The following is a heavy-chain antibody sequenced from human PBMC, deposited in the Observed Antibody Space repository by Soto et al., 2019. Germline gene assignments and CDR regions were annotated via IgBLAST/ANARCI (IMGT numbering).Heavy chain of an antibody. D-gene: IGHD6-19*01. CDR2: ISAYNGNT. CDR3: ARDLVSPQAVAGDFDY. V-gene: IGHV1-18*01. Sequence: GASVKVSCKASGYTFTSYGISWVRQAPGQGLEWMGWISAYNGNTNYAQKLQGRVTMTTDTSTSTAYMELRSLRSDDTAVYYCARDLVSPQAVAGDFDYWGQGTLVTVSS. CDR1: GYTFTSYG. J-gene: IGHJ4*02.